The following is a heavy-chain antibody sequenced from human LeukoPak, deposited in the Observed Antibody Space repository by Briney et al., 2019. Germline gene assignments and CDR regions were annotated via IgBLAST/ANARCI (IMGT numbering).Heavy chain of an antibody. CDR3: ARDWRDSSGKFPNDAFDI. V-gene: IGHV3-21*06. CDR2: ISSSSSYI. Sequence: GGSLRLSCAASGFTFSSYSMNWVRQAPGKGLEWVSSISSSSSYIKYADSVKGRFTISRDNAKNSLYLQINSLRAEDTAVYYCARDWRDSSGKFPNDAFDIWGQGTMVTVSS. CDR1: GFTFSSYS. D-gene: IGHD3-22*01. J-gene: IGHJ3*02.